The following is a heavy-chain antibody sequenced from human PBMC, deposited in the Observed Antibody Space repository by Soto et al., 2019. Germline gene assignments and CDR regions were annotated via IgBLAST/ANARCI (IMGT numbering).Heavy chain of an antibody. Sequence: GGSLRLSCAASGFTFSSYGMHWVRQAPGKGLEWVAVISYDGSNKYYADSVKGRFTISRDNSKNTLYLQMNSLRAEDTAVYYCAKLDCSGGSCYSRVGYYGMDVWGQGTTVTVSS. V-gene: IGHV3-30*18. CDR1: GFTFSSYG. CDR3: AKLDCSGGSCYSRVGYYGMDV. D-gene: IGHD2-15*01. CDR2: ISYDGSNK. J-gene: IGHJ6*02.